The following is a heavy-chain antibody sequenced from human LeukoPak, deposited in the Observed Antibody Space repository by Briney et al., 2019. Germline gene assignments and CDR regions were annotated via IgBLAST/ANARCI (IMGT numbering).Heavy chain of an antibody. V-gene: IGHV4-38-2*02. CDR3: ARGRSDSSGYYYKPYYFDY. CDR1: GYSISSGYY. Sequence: SETLSLTCTVSGYSISSGYYWGWIRQPPGKGLEWIGSFYHSGSTYYNPSLKSRVTISVDTSKNQFSLKLSSVTAADTAVYYCARGRSDSSGYYYKPYYFDYWGQGTLVTVSS. CDR2: FYHSGST. D-gene: IGHD3-22*01. J-gene: IGHJ4*02.